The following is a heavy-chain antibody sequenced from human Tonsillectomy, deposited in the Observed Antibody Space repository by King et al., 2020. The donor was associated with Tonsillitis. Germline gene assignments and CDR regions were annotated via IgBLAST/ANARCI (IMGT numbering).Heavy chain of an antibody. CDR2: IYYSGST. CDR3: ARSVWSSGYFQGYFDY. J-gene: IGHJ4*02. V-gene: IGHV4-59*01. Sequence: VQLQESGPGLVKPSETLSLTCTVSGGSITGYYWSWIRQPPGEGLEWIVYIYYSGSTSYNPSLKSRVTISVDTSKNQFSLKLSSVTAADTAVYYCARSVWSSGYFQGYFDYWGQGTLVTVSS. D-gene: IGHD3-22*01. CDR1: GGSITGYY.